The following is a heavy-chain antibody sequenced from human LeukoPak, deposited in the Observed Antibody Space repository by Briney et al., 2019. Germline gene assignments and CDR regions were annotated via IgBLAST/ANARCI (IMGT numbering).Heavy chain of an antibody. J-gene: IGHJ4*02. D-gene: IGHD6-13*01. V-gene: IGHV3-30-3*01. CDR3: ARDIATDY. CDR1: GFTFSNYA. CDR2: LSHDGSNE. Sequence: PGRSLRLSCAASGFTFSNYAVHWVRQAPGKGLEWVAVLSHDGSNEYYADSVKGRFTVSRDNAKNSLYLQMNSLRAEDTAVYYCARDIATDYWGQGTLVTVSS.